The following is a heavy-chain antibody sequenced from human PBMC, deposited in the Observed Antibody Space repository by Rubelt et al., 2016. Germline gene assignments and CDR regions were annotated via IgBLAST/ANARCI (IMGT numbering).Heavy chain of an antibody. V-gene: IGHV4-39*07. CDR3: ASTVTRPGRFDP. CDR2: SGST. J-gene: IGHJ5*02. D-gene: IGHD4-11*01. Sequence: SGSTYYNPSLKSRVTISVDTSKNQFSLKLSSVTAADTAVYYCASTVTRPGRFDPWGQGTLVTVSS.